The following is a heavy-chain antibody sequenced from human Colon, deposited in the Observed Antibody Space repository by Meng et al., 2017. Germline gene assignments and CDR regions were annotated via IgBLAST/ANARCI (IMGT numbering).Heavy chain of an antibody. V-gene: IGHV4-39*01. J-gene: IGHJ5*02. D-gene: IGHD3-22*01. CDR3: VRSSAWVRTGFDP. CDR2: IGHSGFT. CDR1: GGSISTRGYY. Sequence: QSQLQDSGPGLVKPSEALSLTCSVSGGSISTRGYYWGWIRQPPGKGLEWIGSIGHSGFTYYTPSLKSRVTVSIDTSKNQFSLKLTSVTAADTAVYFCVRSSAWVRTGFDPWGQGTLVTVSS.